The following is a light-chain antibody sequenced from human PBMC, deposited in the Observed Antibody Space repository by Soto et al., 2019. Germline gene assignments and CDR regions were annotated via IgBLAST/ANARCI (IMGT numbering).Light chain of an antibody. CDR1: QGVDSW. V-gene: IGKV1-12*01. J-gene: IGKJ4*02. CDR2: AAS. CDR3: QQANSCPRT. Sequence: DNKIPKHQPSVPASVGDRITITCRASQGVDSWLAWYQQKPGKAPRLLIYAASNMLSGFPSRFSGSGSGTDFTLAISSLQSDDFAAYYCQQANSCPRTFGGGTKVDIK.